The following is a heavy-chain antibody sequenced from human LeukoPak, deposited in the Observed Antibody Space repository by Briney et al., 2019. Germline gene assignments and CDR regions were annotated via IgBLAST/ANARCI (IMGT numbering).Heavy chain of an antibody. J-gene: IGHJ4*02. Sequence: GGSLRLSCAASGFTLSSNYMSWVRQAPGKGLEWVSVIYSGGSTYYADSVKGRFTISRDNSKNTLYLQMNSLRAEDTAVYYCARSTRRYSYDSSGYYHPDDFDYWGQGTLVTVSS. CDR2: IYSGGST. CDR3: ARSTRRYSYDSSGYYHPDDFDY. CDR1: GFTLSSNY. V-gene: IGHV3-66*01. D-gene: IGHD3-22*01.